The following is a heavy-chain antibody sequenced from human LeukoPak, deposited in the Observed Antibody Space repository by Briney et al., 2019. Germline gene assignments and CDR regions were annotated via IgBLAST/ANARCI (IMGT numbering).Heavy chain of an antibody. Sequence: ASVKVSCKASGYTFTGYYMFWVRQAPGQGLEWMGWINPNSGGTNYAQRFQGRVTMTTDSSTTTAYMELRSLTSDDTALYYCARDTAVAYYGMDVWGQGTTVTVSS. CDR3: ARDTAVAYYGMDV. V-gene: IGHV1-2*02. J-gene: IGHJ6*02. D-gene: IGHD5-18*01. CDR2: INPNSGGT. CDR1: GYTFTGYY.